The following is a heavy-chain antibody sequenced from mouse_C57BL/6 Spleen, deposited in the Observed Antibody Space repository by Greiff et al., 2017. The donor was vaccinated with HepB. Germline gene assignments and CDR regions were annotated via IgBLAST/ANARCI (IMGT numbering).Heavy chain of an antibody. V-gene: IGHV1-80*01. CDR1: GYAFSSYW. J-gene: IGHJ3*01. D-gene: IGHD2-5*01. Sequence: VQLQQSGAELVKPGASVKISCKASGYAFSSYWMNWVKQRPGKGLEWIGQIYPGDGDTNYNGKFKGKATLTADKSSSTAYMQLSSLTSEDFAVYFCARSHYSNFVAYWGQGTLVTVSA. CDR3: ARSHYSNFVAY. CDR2: IYPGDGDT.